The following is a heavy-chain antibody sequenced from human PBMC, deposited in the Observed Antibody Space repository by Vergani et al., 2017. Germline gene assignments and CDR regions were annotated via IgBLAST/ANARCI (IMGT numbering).Heavy chain of an antibody. V-gene: IGHV4-39*01. CDR3: ARHPVLRYFDWPAWFDP. J-gene: IGHJ5*02. Sequence: QLQLQESGPGLVKPSETLSLTCTVSGGSISSSSYYWGWIRQPPGKGLEWIGSIYYSGSTYYNPSLKSRVTISVDTSKNQFPLKLSSVTAADTAVYYCARHPVLRYFDWPAWFDPWGQGTLVTVSS. CDR2: IYYSGST. CDR1: GGSISSSSYY. D-gene: IGHD3-9*01.